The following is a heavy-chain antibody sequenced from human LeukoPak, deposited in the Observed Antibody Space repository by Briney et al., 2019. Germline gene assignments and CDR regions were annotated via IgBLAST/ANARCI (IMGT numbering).Heavy chain of an antibody. V-gene: IGHV3-7*01. CDR2: IKQDGNDK. J-gene: IGHJ5*01. CDR3: GKEGAYPIVTYDS. CDR1: GFTFSRYW. D-gene: IGHD4-11*01. Sequence: GGSLRLSCAASGFTFSRYWMNWVRQAPGKGLEWVANIKQDGNDKYYVDSVKGRFSISRDNAKNSLYLQMDSLRAEDTAVYCCGKEGAYPIVTYDSWGQGALVTVSS.